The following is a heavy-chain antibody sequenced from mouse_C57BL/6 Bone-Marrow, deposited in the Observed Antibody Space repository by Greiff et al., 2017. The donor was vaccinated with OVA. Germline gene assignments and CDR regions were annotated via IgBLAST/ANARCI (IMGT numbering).Heavy chain of an antibody. CDR3: ARFITTEYYFDY. V-gene: IGHV1-4*01. CDR1: GYTFTSYT. D-gene: IGHD1-1*01. CDR2: INPSSGYT. J-gene: IGHJ2*01. Sequence: QVQLKESGAELARPGASVKMSCKASGYTFTSYTMHWVKQRPGQGLEWIGYINPSSGYTKYNQKFKDKATLTADKSSSTAYMQLSSLTSEDSAVYYCARFITTEYYFDYWGQGTTLTVSS.